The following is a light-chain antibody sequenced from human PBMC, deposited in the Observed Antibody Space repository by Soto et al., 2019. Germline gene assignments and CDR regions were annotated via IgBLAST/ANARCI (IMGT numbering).Light chain of an antibody. CDR2: GAS. Sequence: IGWTHAPCTLSLSPGERATLSFMSSQSVSSSYLARYQQKPVQAPSLLIYGASSRATGIPDRFSGSGSGTDFTLTISRLEPEDFAVYYCQQYGSSPWTFGQGTKVDIK. CDR1: QSVSSSY. CDR3: QQYGSSPWT. J-gene: IGKJ1*01. V-gene: IGKV3-20*01.